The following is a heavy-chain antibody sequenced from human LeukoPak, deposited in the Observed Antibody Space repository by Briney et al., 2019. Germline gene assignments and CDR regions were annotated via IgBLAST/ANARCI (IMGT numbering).Heavy chain of an antibody. J-gene: IGHJ4*02. CDR2: ISTSSSYI. Sequence: GGSLRLSCAASGFTFSTYGMNWVRQAPGKGLEWVSSISTSSSYIYYADSVRGRFTISRDNAKSSLYLQMNSLKAEDTAVYYCARGSSGSSAFDYWGQGTLVTASS. V-gene: IGHV3-21*01. CDR3: ARGSSGSSAFDY. CDR1: GFTFSTYG. D-gene: IGHD3-22*01.